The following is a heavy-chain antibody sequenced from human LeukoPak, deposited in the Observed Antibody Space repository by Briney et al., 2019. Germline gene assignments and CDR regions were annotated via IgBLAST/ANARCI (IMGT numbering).Heavy chain of an antibody. V-gene: IGHV4-39*01. CDR2: IYYSGST. D-gene: IGHD4/OR15-4a*01. J-gene: IGHJ3*02. CDR1: GGSISSSSYY. Sequence: SETLSLTCTVSGGSISSSSYYWGWIRQPPGKGLEWIGSIYYSGSTYYNPSLKSRVTISVDTSKNQFSLKLSSVTAADTAVYYCATPTGVRLLDAFDIWGQGTTVTVSS. CDR3: ATPTGVRLLDAFDI.